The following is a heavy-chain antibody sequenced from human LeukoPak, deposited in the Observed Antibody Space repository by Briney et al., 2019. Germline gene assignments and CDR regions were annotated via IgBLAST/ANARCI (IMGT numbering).Heavy chain of an antibody. Sequence: GASVKVSCKASGYTFTRYYMQWVRQAPGQGLEWMGWINPNSGGTNYAQKFQGRVTMTRDTSISTAYMDLSRLRSDDRAVYYCARDLRRDGYNFGYWGEGTLVTVSS. J-gene: IGHJ4*02. CDR3: ARDLRRDGYNFGY. CDR2: INPNSGGT. V-gene: IGHV1-2*02. CDR1: GYTFTRYY. D-gene: IGHD5-24*01.